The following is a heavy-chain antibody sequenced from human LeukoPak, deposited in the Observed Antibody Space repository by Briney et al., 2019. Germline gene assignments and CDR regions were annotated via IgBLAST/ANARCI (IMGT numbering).Heavy chain of an antibody. J-gene: IGHJ4*02. CDR1: GGSIDSSSYY. CDR3: SSSDYVYYFDY. V-gene: IGHV4-39*01. CDR2: IYYSGST. Sequence: SETLSLTCTVSGGSIDSSSYYWGWIRQPPGKGLEWIGSIYYSGSTYYNPSLKSRVTISVDTSKNQFSLKLSSVIAADTAVYYCSSSDYVYYFDYWGQGTLVTVSS. D-gene: IGHD4/OR15-4a*01.